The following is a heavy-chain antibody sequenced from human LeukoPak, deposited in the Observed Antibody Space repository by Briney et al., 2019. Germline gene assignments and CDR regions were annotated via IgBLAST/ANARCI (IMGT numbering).Heavy chain of an antibody. CDR3: ATLDSSGWYVY. CDR1: GGSMNSYF. Sequence: SETLSLTCTVSGGSMNSYFWSWIRQPPGKGLEWIGYIYYSGNTNYNPSLESRVTLSVDTSKNQFSLKLNSVTAADTAVYYCATLDSSGWYVYWGQGTLVTVSS. D-gene: IGHD6-19*01. V-gene: IGHV4-59*01. CDR2: IYYSGNT. J-gene: IGHJ4*02.